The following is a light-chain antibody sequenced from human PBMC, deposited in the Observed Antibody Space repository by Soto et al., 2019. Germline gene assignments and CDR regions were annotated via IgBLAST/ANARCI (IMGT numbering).Light chain of an antibody. CDR3: QEYNSYTWT. CDR1: QSIRNW. CDR2: DAS. Sequence: DIQMTQSPSTLSASVGDRATITCRASQSIRNWLAWYQQKPGNVPKLLIYDASSLASGVPSRFSGSGSGTEFTLTISSLQPDDFASFYCQEYNSYTWTFGQGTKVDIK. V-gene: IGKV1-5*01. J-gene: IGKJ1*01.